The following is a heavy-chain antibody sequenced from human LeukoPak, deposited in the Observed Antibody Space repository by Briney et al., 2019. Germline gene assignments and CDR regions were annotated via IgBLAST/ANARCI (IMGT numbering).Heavy chain of an antibody. Sequence: PGGSLRLSCAASGFSFNSFEMSWVRQAPGKGLEWVSYISSSGSTIYYADSVKGRFTISRDNAKNSLYLQMNSLRAEDTAVYYCARDYCSSASCYNSNYYYGMDVWGQGTTVTVSS. CDR2: ISSSGSTI. J-gene: IGHJ6*02. CDR3: ARDYCSSASCYNSNYYYGMDV. D-gene: IGHD2-2*02. CDR1: GFSFNSFE. V-gene: IGHV3-48*03.